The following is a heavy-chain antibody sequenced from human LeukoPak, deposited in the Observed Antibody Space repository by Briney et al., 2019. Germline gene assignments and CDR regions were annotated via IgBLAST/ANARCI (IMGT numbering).Heavy chain of an antibody. D-gene: IGHD1-26*01. V-gene: IGHV3-23*01. CDR2: ISGGGGST. CDR1: GFTFSSYA. Sequence: PGGSLRLSCAASGFTFSSYAMSWVRQAPGKGLEWVSTISGGGGSTYYADSVKGRFTISRDNSKNTLYLQMNTLRAQDTAIYYCAEDVSGYSGSFRFDYFDDWGQGTLVTVSS. CDR3: AEDVSGYSGSFRFDYFDD. J-gene: IGHJ4*02.